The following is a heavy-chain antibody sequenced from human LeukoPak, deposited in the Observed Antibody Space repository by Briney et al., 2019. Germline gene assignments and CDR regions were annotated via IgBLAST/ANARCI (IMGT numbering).Heavy chain of an antibody. D-gene: IGHD5-12*01. J-gene: IGHJ4*02. CDR1: GFTFSSYA. Sequence: GGSLRLSCAASGFTFSSYAMSWVRQAPGKGLEWVSAISGSGGSTYYPDSVKGRFTISRDNSKNTLYLQMNSLRTEDTAVYYCAKDILEEIVATTYFDYWGQGTLVTVSS. CDR2: ISGSGGST. V-gene: IGHV3-23*01. CDR3: AKDILEEIVATTYFDY.